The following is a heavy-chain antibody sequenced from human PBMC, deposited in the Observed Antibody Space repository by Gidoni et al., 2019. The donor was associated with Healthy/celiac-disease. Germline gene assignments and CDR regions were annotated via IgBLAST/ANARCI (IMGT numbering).Heavy chain of an antibody. CDR3: ARDRLLWFGELLYPGYGMDV. CDR1: GFTFSSYS. D-gene: IGHD3-10*01. J-gene: IGHJ6*02. CDR2: ISSSSSYI. V-gene: IGHV3-21*01. Sequence: EVQLVESGGGLVKPGGSLRLSCAASGFTFSSYSMNWVRQAPGTGLGWVSTISSSSSYIYYADSVKGRFTISRDNAKNALYLQMNSLGAEDTAVYYCARDRLLWFGELLYPGYGMDVWGQGTTVTVSS.